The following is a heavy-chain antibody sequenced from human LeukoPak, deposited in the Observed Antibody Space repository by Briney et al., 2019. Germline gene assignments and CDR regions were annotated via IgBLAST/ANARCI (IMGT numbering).Heavy chain of an antibody. D-gene: IGHD3-10*01. J-gene: IGHJ4*02. Sequence: GRSLRLSCAASGFTFSSYGMHWVRQAPGKGLEWVAVISYDGSNKYYADSVKGRFTISRDNSKNTLYLQMNSLRAEDTAVYYCAKAMNYYYGSGNDWGQGTLVTVYS. CDR3: AKAMNYYYGSGND. V-gene: IGHV3-30*18. CDR2: ISYDGSNK. CDR1: GFTFSSYG.